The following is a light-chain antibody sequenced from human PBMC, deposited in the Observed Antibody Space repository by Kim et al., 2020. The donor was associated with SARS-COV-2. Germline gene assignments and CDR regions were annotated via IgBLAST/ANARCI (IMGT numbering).Light chain of an antibody. CDR2: GKN. CDR1: SLRSYY. V-gene: IGLV3-19*01. J-gene: IGLJ3*02. CDR3: NSRDSSGHHWV. Sequence: SSELTQDPAVSVASGQTVRITCQGDSLRSYYASWYQQKPGQAPVLVIYGKNNRPSGIPDRFSGSSSGNTASLTITGAQAEDEADYYCNSRDSSGHHWVFLGGTQLTVL.